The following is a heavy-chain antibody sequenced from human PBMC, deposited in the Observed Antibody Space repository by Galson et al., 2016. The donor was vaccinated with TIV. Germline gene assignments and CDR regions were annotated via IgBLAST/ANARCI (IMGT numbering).Heavy chain of an antibody. J-gene: IGHJ4*02. V-gene: IGHV3-53*01. CDR2: IYASDTT. D-gene: IGHD5-24*01. CDR3: VKAGKGDAYPNYFDH. Sequence: SLRLSCAASGFSVSFNHMSWVRQAPGKGLEWVSLIYASDTTYYIDSVKGRFTISRDNSKNTLYLQMNSLRVDDTAVYYCVKAGKGDAYPNYFDHWGQGALV. CDR1: GFSVSFNH.